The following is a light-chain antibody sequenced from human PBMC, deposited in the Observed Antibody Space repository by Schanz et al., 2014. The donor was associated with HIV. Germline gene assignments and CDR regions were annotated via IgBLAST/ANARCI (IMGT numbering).Light chain of an antibody. CDR1: SSNIGNNF. CDR3: GTWDYSLSFKWV. CDR2: DND. Sequence: QSVLTQPPSVSAAPGQKVTISCSGSSSNIGNNFVSWYQQFPGTAPKLLIYDNDRRPSGIPERFSGSRSGTSATLGITEVQTGDEATYYCGTWDYSLSFKWVFGGGTKLTVL. J-gene: IGLJ3*02. V-gene: IGLV1-51*01.